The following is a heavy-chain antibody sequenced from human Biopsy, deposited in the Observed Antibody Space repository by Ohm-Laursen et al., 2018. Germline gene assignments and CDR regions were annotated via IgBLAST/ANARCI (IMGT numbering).Heavy chain of an antibody. CDR1: GFTFSSYG. J-gene: IGHJ6*02. Sequence: SLRLSCAASGFTFSSYGMSWVRQAPGKGLEWVSVLSGSGGTTYYADSVKGRFTISRDNSKNTLYLQMNSLTAEDTAVYYCARDTRWSPYHMDVWGQGTTVTVSS. CDR2: LSGSGGTT. D-gene: IGHD4-23*01. V-gene: IGHV3-23*01. CDR3: ARDTRWSPYHMDV.